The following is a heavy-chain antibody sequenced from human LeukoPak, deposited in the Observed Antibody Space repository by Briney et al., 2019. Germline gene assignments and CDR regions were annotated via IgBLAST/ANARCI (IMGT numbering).Heavy chain of an antibody. CDR2: ISWNSGSI. Sequence: GGFLRLSCAASGFTFSSYAMSWVRQAPGKGLEWVSGISWNSGSIGYADSVKGRFTISRDNAKNSLYLQMNSLRAEDTALYYCAKAHYYYYMDVWGKGTTVTVSS. V-gene: IGHV3-9*01. J-gene: IGHJ6*03. CDR3: AKAHYYYYMDV. CDR1: GFTFSSYA.